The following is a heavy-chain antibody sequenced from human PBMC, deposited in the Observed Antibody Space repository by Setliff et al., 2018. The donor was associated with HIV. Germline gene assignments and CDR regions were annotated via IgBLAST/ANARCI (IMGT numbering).Heavy chain of an antibody. CDR1: GYDSTTNW. CDR2: IRPADSDT. J-gene: IGHJ5*01. D-gene: IGHD6-13*01. V-gene: IGHV5-51*01. CDR3: ARVFSAGWFDS. Sequence: PGESLKISCKTSGYDSTTNWVGWVRQMPGKGLEWMGIIRPADSDTRVNPSFQGHVTISADKSISTTYLQWSSLRASDTAMYYCARVFSAGWFDSWGQGTLVTVSS.